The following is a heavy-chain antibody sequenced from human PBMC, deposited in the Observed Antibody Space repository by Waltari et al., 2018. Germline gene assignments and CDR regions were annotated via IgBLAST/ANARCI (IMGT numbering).Heavy chain of an antibody. CDR2: ISYTGAN. D-gene: IGHD5-12*01. CDR3: ATYIGASVGTAAFDV. CDR1: GGSITSNRHY. Sequence: QLQLQESGPGLVKPSETLSLTCAVSGGSITSNRHYWGWIRQPPGQGLEWIGTISYTGANYSSPSLKSRVTISRDTSKNQLSLTLGSVTAADTALYYCATYIGASVGTAAFDVWGQGTMVTVSS. V-gene: IGHV4-39*01. J-gene: IGHJ3*01.